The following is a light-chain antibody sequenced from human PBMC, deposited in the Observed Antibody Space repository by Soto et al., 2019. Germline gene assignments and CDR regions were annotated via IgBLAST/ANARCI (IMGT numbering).Light chain of an antibody. CDR1: QSVSSY. V-gene: IGKV3-11*01. Sequence: EIVLTQSPATLSLSPGERATLSCRASQSVSSYLAWYQQKPGQAPRLLIYDASNRATGIPARFSGSGSGTDFTLTISSLQSEDFAVYYCQQFGSSVTFGQGTRLEIK. CDR2: DAS. CDR3: QQFGSSVT. J-gene: IGKJ5*01.